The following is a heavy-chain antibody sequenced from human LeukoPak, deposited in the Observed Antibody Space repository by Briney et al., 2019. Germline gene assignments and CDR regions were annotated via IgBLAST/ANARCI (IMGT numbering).Heavy chain of an antibody. D-gene: IGHD2-2*01. Sequence: SQTLSLTCVSGSSISSGSYYWTWIRQPAGKGLEWIGRINTSGNTNYNPSLKSRVTISVDTSKNQFSLKLTSVTAADTAVYYCAREPRGNCSSTSCPFYYYMDVWGKGTTVTVSS. CDR3: AREPRGNCSSTSCPFYYYMDV. CDR1: GSSISSGSYY. CDR2: INTSGNT. V-gene: IGHV4-61*02. J-gene: IGHJ6*03.